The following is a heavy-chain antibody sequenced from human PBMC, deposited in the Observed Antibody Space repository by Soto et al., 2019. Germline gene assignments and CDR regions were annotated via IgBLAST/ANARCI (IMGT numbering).Heavy chain of an antibody. CDR1: GGSISSYY. Sequence: QVQLQESGPGLVKPSETLSLTCTVSGGSISSYYWSWIRQPPGKGLEWIGYIYYSGSTNYNPSLKSRVTRSVDTSKNQFSLKLSSVTAADTAVYYCAREQAAAGYYYYAMDVWGQGTTVTVSS. V-gene: IGHV4-59*01. J-gene: IGHJ6*02. CDR2: IYYSGST. CDR3: AREQAAAGYYYYAMDV. D-gene: IGHD6-13*01.